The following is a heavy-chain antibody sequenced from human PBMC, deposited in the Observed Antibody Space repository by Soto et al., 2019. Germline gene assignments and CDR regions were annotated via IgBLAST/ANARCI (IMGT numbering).Heavy chain of an antibody. D-gene: IGHD4-17*01. CDR2: IYPGDFDT. V-gene: IGHV5-51*01. Sequence: GESLKISCKGSGYSFTSYWIGWVRQMPGKGLEWMGIIYPGDFDTRYSPSFQCQVTLSGDKSISTAYLQWSSLKASDTAIYYCARLPTVTTYVIDYWGQGTLVTVSS. CDR1: GYSFTSYW. CDR3: ARLPTVTTYVIDY. J-gene: IGHJ4*02.